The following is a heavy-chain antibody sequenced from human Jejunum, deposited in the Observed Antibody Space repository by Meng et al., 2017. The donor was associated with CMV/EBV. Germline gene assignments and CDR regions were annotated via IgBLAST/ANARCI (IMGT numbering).Heavy chain of an antibody. V-gene: IGHV3-23*01. CDR3: AQGRDSSTWYLFDY. CDR2: ISDSGANT. Sequence: SGFTFNGYAMSWVRQAPGRGLEWVAVISDSGANTYYADSVKGRFTISRDNSENTLYLQMNSLRAEDTAIYYCAQGRDSSTWYLFDYWGQGTLVTVSS. D-gene: IGHD6-13*01. J-gene: IGHJ4*02. CDR1: GFTFNGYA.